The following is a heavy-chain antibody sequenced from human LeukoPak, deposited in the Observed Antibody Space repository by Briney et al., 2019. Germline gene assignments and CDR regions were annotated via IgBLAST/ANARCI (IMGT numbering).Heavy chain of an antibody. CDR3: AKRKQQLVPKYYYMDV. J-gene: IGHJ6*03. V-gene: IGHV3-23*01. CDR2: ISGSGGST. D-gene: IGHD6-13*01. CDR1: GFTFSSYG. Sequence: GGSLRLSCAASGFTFSSYGMSWVRQAPGKGLEWVSAISGSGGSTYYADSVKGRFTISRDNSKNTLYLQMNSLRAEDTAVYYCAKRKQQLVPKYYYMDVWGKGTTVTISS.